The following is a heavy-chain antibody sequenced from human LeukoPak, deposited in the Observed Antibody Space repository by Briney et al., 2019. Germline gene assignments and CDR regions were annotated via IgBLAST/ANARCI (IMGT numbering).Heavy chain of an antibody. D-gene: IGHD3-10*01. CDR1: GFIVSSNY. CDR3: ARGLGRELDGAFDI. Sequence: GGSLRLSCAASGFIVSSNYMSWVRQAPGKGLEWVSVIYSGGRTYYADSVKGRFTIPRDNSRNTLYLQMNSLRAEDTAAYYYARGLGRELDGAFDIWGQGTMVTVSS. V-gene: IGHV3-53*01. CDR2: IYSGGRT. J-gene: IGHJ3*02.